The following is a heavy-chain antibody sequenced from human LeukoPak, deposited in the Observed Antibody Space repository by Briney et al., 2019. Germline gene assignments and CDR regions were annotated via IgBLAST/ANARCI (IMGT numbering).Heavy chain of an antibody. CDR2: IYYSGST. CDR3: ARGPGGILTGAHDY. Sequence: PSETLSLTCTVSGGSISSYYWSWIRQPPGKGLEWIGYIYYSGSTNYNPSLKSRVTISVDTSKNQFSLKLSSVTAADTAVYYCARGPGGILTGAHDYWGQGTLVTVS. J-gene: IGHJ4*02. V-gene: IGHV4-59*01. CDR1: GGSISSYY. D-gene: IGHD3-9*01.